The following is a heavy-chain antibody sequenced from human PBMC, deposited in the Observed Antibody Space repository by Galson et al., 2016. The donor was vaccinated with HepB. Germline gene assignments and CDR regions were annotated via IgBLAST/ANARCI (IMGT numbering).Heavy chain of an antibody. V-gene: IGHV4-59*01. J-gene: IGHJ4*02. CDR3: ARGIVVLSAAWYYFDY. D-gene: IGHD2-2*01. CDR1: GGSFSPYY. Sequence: SETLSLTCSVSGGSFSPYYWSWIRQPPGKGLEWVGYIYYNGNTNYSPSLKSRVTISLDTSKNQFSLHLSSVTAADTAVYYCARGIVVLSAAWYYFDYWGQGALVTVSS. CDR2: IYYNGNT.